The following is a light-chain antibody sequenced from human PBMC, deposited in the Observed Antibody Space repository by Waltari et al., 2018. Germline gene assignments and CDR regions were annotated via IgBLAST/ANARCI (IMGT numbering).Light chain of an antibody. CDR2: VNSDGSH. CDR1: SGHSSNI. J-gene: IGLJ3*02. Sequence: QLVVTQSPSASASLGASVKLPCTLSSGHSSNIIAWLPQQPEKGPRYLMKVNSDGSHSRGDEIPDRFSGSSSGAERHLTISSLQAEDEADYYCQTGGHGTWVFGGGTKLTVL. V-gene: IGLV4-69*01. CDR3: QTGGHGTWV.